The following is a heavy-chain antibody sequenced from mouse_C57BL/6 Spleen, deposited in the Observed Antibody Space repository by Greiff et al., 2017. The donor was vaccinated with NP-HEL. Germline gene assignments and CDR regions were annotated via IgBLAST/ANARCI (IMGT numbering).Heavy chain of an antibody. Sequence: VQLQQSGPELVKPGASVKISCKASGYAFSSSWMNWVKQRPGKGLEWIGRIYPGDGATNYNGKFKGKATLTVDQSSSTAYMHLSSLTSEDSAVFFCARWDYAYYAMDYWGQGTTVTVSS. J-gene: IGHJ4*01. CDR3: ARWDYAYYAMDY. CDR1: GYAFSSSW. D-gene: IGHD2-4*01. CDR2: IYPGDGAT. V-gene: IGHV1-82*01.